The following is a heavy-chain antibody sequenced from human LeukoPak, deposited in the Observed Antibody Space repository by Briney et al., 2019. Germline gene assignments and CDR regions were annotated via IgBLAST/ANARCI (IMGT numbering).Heavy chain of an antibody. Sequence: GGSLRLSCAASGFTFSDYYMSWIRQAPGKGLEWVSYISSSGSTIYYADSVKGRFTISRDNAKNSLYLQMNSLRAEDTAVYYCARAQRPGLFWFDPWGQGTLVTVSS. J-gene: IGHJ5*02. CDR1: GFTFSDYY. CDR3: ARAQRPGLFWFDP. CDR2: ISSSGSTI. V-gene: IGHV3-11*01. D-gene: IGHD6-25*01.